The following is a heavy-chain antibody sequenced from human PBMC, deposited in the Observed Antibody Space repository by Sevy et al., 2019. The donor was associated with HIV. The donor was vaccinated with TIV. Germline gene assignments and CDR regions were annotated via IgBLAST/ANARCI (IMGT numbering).Heavy chain of an antibody. V-gene: IGHV3-21*01. J-gene: IGHJ4*02. CDR1: GFTFSTYN. Sequence: GGSLRLSCAASGFTFSTYNMNWVRQAPGKGLEWVSTIWSSSSYIYYVDSVKGRFNISRDNAKNSLYLQMNSLKVEDTAVYYCAIDRTYGSFIDYWGQGTLVTVSS. D-gene: IGHD3-10*01. CDR2: IWSSSSYI. CDR3: AIDRTYGSFIDY.